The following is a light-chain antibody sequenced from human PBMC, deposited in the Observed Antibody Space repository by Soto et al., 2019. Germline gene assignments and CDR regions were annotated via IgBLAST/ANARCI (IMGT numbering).Light chain of an antibody. J-gene: IGLJ1*01. CDR1: NLGSTT. V-gene: IGLV3-21*02. Sequence: SYELTQPPSVSVAPGPTARITCGGNNLGSTTVHWYQQKPGQAPVLVVYDDTDRPSGIPERFSGSNSGNTATLTIAWVEAGDEADYYCQVSDSSGDHQVFGSGTKLTVL. CDR3: QVSDSSGDHQV. CDR2: DDT.